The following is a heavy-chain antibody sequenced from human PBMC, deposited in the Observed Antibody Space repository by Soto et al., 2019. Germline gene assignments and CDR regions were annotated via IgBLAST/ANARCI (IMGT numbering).Heavy chain of an antibody. D-gene: IGHD3-22*01. Sequence: ASVKVSCKASGYTFTDYYVHWVRQAPGQGLEWMGWINPNSGGTKSAQKFQGRVTMTRDTSISTAYMELSSLRSDDTAVYYCARRKGDYYDSSGYHYYFDYWGQGTLVTGSA. CDR3: ARRKGDYYDSSGYHYYFDY. J-gene: IGHJ4*02. V-gene: IGHV1-2*02. CDR1: GYTFTDYY. CDR2: INPNSGGT.